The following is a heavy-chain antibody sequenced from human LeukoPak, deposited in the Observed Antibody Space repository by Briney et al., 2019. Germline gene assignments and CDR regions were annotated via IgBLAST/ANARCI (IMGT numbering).Heavy chain of an antibody. CDR3: AYDPATVVTLPYYFDD. V-gene: IGHV4-34*01. J-gene: IGHJ4*02. D-gene: IGHD4-23*01. CDR2: INHSGNT. CDR1: GGSFNSYS. Sequence: SETLSLTCALYGGSFNSYSWSWTWIRQPPGKGLEWIGEINHSGNTNYNPSLKSRVTISVDTSKNQFSLKLRSVTAADTAEYYSAYDPATVVTLPYYFDDWGQGTLVTVSS.